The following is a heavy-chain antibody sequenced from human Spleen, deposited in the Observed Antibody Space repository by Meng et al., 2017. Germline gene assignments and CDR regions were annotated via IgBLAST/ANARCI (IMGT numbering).Heavy chain of an antibody. Sequence: QVQFVQSGAEVKKREASVRVSCKASGYTFTVYYLHWVRQAPGQGLEWMGRINPNSGDTNYAQKFQGRVTMTRDTSASTAYMELSGLGFEDTALYYCARDYDFWSGPIYWGQSTLVTVSS. CDR3: ARDYDFWSGPIY. V-gene: IGHV1-2*06. J-gene: IGHJ1*01. CDR2: INPNSGDT. CDR1: GYTFTVYY. D-gene: IGHD3-3*01.